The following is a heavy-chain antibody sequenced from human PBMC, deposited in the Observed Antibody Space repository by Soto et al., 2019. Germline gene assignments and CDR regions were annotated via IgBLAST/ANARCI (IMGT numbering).Heavy chain of an antibody. Sequence: EVQLAESGGGVAQPGGSLRLSCAASGFTLSGYAMDWVRQAPGKGLEYVSGISSNGVGTYYAKSVQGRFTISRDNSKNTVYLQMGSLRPEDMAVYYCARRARPDFYYMDVWGKGTTVTVSS. J-gene: IGHJ6*03. D-gene: IGHD6-6*01. CDR1: GFTLSGYA. V-gene: IGHV3-64*01. CDR2: ISSNGVGT. CDR3: ARRARPDFYYMDV.